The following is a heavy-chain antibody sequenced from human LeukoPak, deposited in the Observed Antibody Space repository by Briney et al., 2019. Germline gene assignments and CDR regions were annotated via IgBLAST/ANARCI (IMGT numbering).Heavy chain of an antibody. CDR3: AKHCYDTTGYASFDY. D-gene: IGHD3-22*01. J-gene: IGHJ4*02. V-gene: IGHV3-23*01. Sequence: PGGTLRLSRAASGFTFSSYGMSWVRQTPGKGLEWVSAISGSDTTTYYADSVKGRFTISRDDSKNTLYLQMNSLRAEDTALYYCAKHCYDTTGYASFDYWGQGTLVTVSS. CDR2: ISGSDTTT. CDR1: GFTFSSYG.